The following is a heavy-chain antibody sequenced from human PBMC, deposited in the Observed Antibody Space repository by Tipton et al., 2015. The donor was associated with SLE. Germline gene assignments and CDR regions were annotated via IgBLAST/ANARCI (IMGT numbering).Heavy chain of an antibody. J-gene: IGHJ4*02. Sequence: RSLRLSCAASGFIFRDFAMHWVRQVPGKGLEWVSGISWNSGNVGYADSVKGRCSISRDNGKNSLFLQMNSLTIEDTGVYYCAYWAGRLDNRHFWSGPFDYWGQGTLVTVSS. D-gene: IGHD3-3*02. CDR3: AYWAGRLDNRHFWSGPFDY. CDR1: GFIFRDFA. V-gene: IGHV3-9*01. CDR2: ISWNSGNV.